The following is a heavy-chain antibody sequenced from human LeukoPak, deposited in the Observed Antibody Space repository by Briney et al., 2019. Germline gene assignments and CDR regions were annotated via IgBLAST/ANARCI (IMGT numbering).Heavy chain of an antibody. CDR2: ISLDVSHK. D-gene: IGHD5-12*01. V-gene: IGHV3-7*01. Sequence: GGSLRLSCAASGFTFSSYWMSWVRQAPGKGLQSVAYISLDVSHKSYVDSVKGRFTISRDNAKNSLHLEMNSLRDEDTALYYCARVGYNGWNFENWGQGTLVTVSS. CDR1: GFTFSSYW. CDR3: ARVGYNGWNFEN. J-gene: IGHJ4*02.